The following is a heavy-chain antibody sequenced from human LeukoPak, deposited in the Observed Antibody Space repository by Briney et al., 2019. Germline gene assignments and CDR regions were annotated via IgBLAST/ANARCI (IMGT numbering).Heavy chain of an antibody. Sequence: GGSLRPSCAASGFTFSSYAMSWVRQAPGKGLEWVSAISGSGGSTYYADSVKGRFTISRDNSKNTLYLQTNSLRAEDTAVYYCAKARDFWSGYGYWGQGTLVTVSS. J-gene: IGHJ4*02. D-gene: IGHD3-3*01. CDR2: ISGSGGST. V-gene: IGHV3-23*01. CDR3: AKARDFWSGYGY. CDR1: GFTFSSYA.